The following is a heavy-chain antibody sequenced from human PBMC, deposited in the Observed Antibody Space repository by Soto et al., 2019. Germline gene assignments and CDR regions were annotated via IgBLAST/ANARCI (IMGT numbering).Heavy chain of an antibody. Sequence: GGSLRLSCAASGFTFSSYSMNWVRQAPGKGLEWVSSISSSSYIYYADSVKGRFTISRDNAKNSLYLQMNSLRAEDTAVYYCARGHYYDSSGYYPDYWGQGTLVTVSS. V-gene: IGHV3-21*01. CDR1: GFTFSSYS. D-gene: IGHD3-22*01. CDR2: ISSSSYI. CDR3: ARGHYYDSSGYYPDY. J-gene: IGHJ4*02.